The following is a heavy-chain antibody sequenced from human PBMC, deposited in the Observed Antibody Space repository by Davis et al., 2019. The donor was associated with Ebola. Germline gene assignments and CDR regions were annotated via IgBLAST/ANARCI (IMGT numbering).Heavy chain of an antibody. CDR3: AREDHSGSRIYYDY. D-gene: IGHD3-10*01. V-gene: IGHV5-51*01. Sequence: GESLKISCKGSGYSFTTYWIGWVRQMPGKGLEWMGIIYPGDPDSATRYSPSFQGQVTISVDKSISTAYLQWSSLQDSDTAMYYCAREDHSGSRIYYDYWGQGTLVTVSS. J-gene: IGHJ4*02. CDR1: GYSFTTYW. CDR2: IYPGDPDSAT.